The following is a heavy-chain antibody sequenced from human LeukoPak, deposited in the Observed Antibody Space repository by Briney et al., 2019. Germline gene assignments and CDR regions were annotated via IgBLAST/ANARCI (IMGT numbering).Heavy chain of an antibody. D-gene: IGHD6-13*01. V-gene: IGHV3-66*04. CDR3: ARRSWTNAFDI. Sequence: PGGSLTLSCAASGFTVSSDYMSWVRQAPGQGLEWVAVIYTDGSTRHAASVKVRFTISRDRSTNTLYLQMHSLRVEDTAVYYCARRSWTNAFDIWGQGTMVTVSS. CDR2: IYTDGST. J-gene: IGHJ3*02. CDR1: GFTVSSDY.